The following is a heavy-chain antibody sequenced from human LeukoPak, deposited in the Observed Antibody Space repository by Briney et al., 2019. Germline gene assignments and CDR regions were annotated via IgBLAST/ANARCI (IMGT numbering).Heavy chain of an antibody. CDR3: ASHGIAAAGTDY. CDR2: IYYSGST. J-gene: IGHJ4*02. CDR1: GGSISSSSYY. D-gene: IGHD6-13*01. V-gene: IGHV4-39*01. Sequence: SETLSLTCTVSGGSISSSSYYWGWIRQPPGKGLEWIGSIYYSGSTYYNPSLKSRVTISVDTSKNQFSLKLSSVTAADTAVYYCASHGIAAAGTDYWGQGTLVIVSS.